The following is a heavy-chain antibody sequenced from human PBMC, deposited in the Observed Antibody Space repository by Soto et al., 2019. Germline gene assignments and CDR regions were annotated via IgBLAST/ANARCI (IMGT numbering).Heavy chain of an antibody. CDR1: GYTFTSYG. V-gene: IGHV1-18*01. Sequence: GASVKVSCKASGYTFTSYGISWVRQAPGQGLEWMGWISAYNGNTNYAQKLQGRVTMTTDTSTSTAYMELRSLRSDDTAVYYCARGSWDDVSGHYYMDVWDKGTTVTVSS. D-gene: IGHD1-1*01. J-gene: IGHJ6*03. CDR3: ARGSWDDVSGHYYMDV. CDR2: ISAYNGNT.